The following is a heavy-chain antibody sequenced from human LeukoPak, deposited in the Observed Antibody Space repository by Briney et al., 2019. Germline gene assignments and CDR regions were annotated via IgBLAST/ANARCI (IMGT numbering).Heavy chain of an antibody. CDR3: ARDLNYYDSSGSHDAFDI. CDR1: GGTFTSYY. J-gene: IGHJ3*02. D-gene: IGHD3-22*01. CDR2: INPSGGST. Sequence: ASVKVSCKASGGTFTSYYMHWVRQAPGQGLEWMGIINPSGGSTSYAQKFQGRVTMTRDTSTSTVYMELSSLRSEDTAVYYCARDLNYYDSSGSHDAFDIWGQGTMVTVSS. V-gene: IGHV1-46*01.